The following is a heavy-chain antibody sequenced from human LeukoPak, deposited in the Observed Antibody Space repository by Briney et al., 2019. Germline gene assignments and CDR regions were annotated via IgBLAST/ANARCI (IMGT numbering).Heavy chain of an antibody. Sequence: GGSLRLSCAASGFTFSSDWMHWVRQAPGKGLVWVSRINSDGSSTSYADSVKGRFTISRDNAKNSLYLQMNSLRAEDTAVYYCARGKRRYSGYDLYTVDYWGQGTLVTVSS. D-gene: IGHD5-12*01. CDR1: GFTFSSDW. CDR2: INSDGSST. V-gene: IGHV3-74*01. CDR3: ARGKRRYSGYDLYTVDY. J-gene: IGHJ4*02.